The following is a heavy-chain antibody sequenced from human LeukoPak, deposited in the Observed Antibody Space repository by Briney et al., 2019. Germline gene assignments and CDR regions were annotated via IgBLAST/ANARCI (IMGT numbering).Heavy chain of an antibody. Sequence: AGESLKISCKGFGYSFTSYWIGWVRQMPGKGLEWMGIIYPADSDTRYSPSFQGQVTISADRSINTAYLQWSSLKASDCAMYYCARKNYDSSEYYLVDWGQGTLVTVSP. D-gene: IGHD3-22*01. J-gene: IGHJ4*02. CDR2: IYPADSDT. V-gene: IGHV5-51*01. CDR3: ARKNYDSSEYYLVD. CDR1: GYSFTSYW.